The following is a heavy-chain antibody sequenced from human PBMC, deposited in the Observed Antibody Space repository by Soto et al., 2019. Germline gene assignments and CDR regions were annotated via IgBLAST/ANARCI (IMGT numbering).Heavy chain of an antibody. J-gene: IGHJ4*02. CDR3: ATSSAIAAAGYCKF. CDR1: GDLFNNHA. Sequence: QVQLVQSGAEVKEPGSSVKVSCKASGDLFNNHAFNWVRQAPGQGLEWMGRISPLFSTTNYAQKFQGRVTIGADELTTVVYLEVNNLESDNSAIYYFATSSAIAAAGYCKFWGQGTLVSVSP. CDR2: ISPLFSTT. V-gene: IGHV1-69*01. D-gene: IGHD6-13*01.